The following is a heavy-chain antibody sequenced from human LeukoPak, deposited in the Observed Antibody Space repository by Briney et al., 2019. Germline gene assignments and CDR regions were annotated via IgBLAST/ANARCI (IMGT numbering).Heavy chain of an antibody. Sequence: GGSLRLSCAASEFTFSSYGMHWVRQAPGKGLEWVAFIRYDGSNKYYADSVKGRFTISRGNSKNTLYLQMNSLRAEDTAVYYCARGVTMVRGVHLNAFDIWGQGTMVTVSS. CDR1: EFTFSSYG. J-gene: IGHJ3*02. CDR2: IRYDGSNK. V-gene: IGHV3-30*02. CDR3: ARGVTMVRGVHLNAFDI. D-gene: IGHD3-10*01.